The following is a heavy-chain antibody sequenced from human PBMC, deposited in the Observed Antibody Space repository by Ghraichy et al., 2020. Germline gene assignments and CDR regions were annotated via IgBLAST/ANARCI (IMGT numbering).Heavy chain of an antibody. CDR1: GFTFSSYA. D-gene: IGHD3-22*01. CDR3: ANHYYDSSGYYYGRVDY. J-gene: IGHJ4*02. CDR2: ISGSGGST. V-gene: IGHV3-23*01. Sequence: ESLNISCAASGFTFSSYAMSWVRQAPGKGLEWVSAISGSGGSTYYADSVKGRFTISRDNSKNTLYLQMNSLRAEDTAVYYCANHYYDSSGYYYGRVDYWGQGSLVTVSS.